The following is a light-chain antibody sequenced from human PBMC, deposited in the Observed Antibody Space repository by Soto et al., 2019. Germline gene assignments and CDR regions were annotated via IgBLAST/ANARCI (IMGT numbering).Light chain of an antibody. CDR2: EAS. J-gene: IGKJ1*01. Sequence: IVLTQSPATLSLSPRERATLSCRAIQSASSYLAWYQQKPGQAPRLLMYEASNMATGIPARLSCGGSGTDFSLTSSTRAAEDYAVYYCQQRMDGSWTFGQGTKVDIK. V-gene: IGKV3-11*01. CDR1: QSASSY. CDR3: QQRMDGSWT.